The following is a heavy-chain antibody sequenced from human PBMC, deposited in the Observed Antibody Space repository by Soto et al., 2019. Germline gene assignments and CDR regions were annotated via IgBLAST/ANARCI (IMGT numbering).Heavy chain of an antibody. D-gene: IGHD2-15*01. CDR3: ARGPIVVVVAAIPGMDV. J-gene: IGHJ6*02. CDR1: GGSFSGYY. CDR2: INHSGST. Sequence: SSETLSLTCAVYGGSFSGYYWSWIRQPPGKGLEWMGEINHSGSTNYNPSLKSRVTISVDTSKNQFSLKLSSVTAADTAVYYCARGPIVVVVAAIPGMDVWGQGTTVTVSS. V-gene: IGHV4-34*01.